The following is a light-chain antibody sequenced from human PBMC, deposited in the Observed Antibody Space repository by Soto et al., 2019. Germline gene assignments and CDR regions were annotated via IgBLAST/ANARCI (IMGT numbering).Light chain of an antibody. CDR2: SNN. J-gene: IGLJ2*01. Sequence: QSVLTQPPSVSGTPGQTVTISCSGSSSNIGSKSVQWYQQLPETAPKLLIYSNNQRHSGVPDRFSGSKSGTSASLAICGLQSEDEAHYYCGAWDDTLNVLVFGGGTKVTVL. CDR1: SSNIGSKS. CDR3: GAWDDTLNVLV. V-gene: IGLV1-44*01.